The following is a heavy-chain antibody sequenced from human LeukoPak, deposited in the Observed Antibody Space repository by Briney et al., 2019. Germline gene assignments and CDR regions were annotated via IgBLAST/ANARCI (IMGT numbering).Heavy chain of an antibody. V-gene: IGHV1-8*03. CDR3: ARGAYSQSNYYMDV. CDR2: MNPNSGNT. Sequence: ASVKVSCKASGYTFTSYDINWVRQATGQGLEWMGWMNPNSGNTGYAQKFQGRVTITRNTSISTAYMELSSLRSEDTAVYYCARGAYSQSNYYMDVWGKGTTATVSS. CDR1: GYTFTSYD. D-gene: IGHD5-18*01. J-gene: IGHJ6*03.